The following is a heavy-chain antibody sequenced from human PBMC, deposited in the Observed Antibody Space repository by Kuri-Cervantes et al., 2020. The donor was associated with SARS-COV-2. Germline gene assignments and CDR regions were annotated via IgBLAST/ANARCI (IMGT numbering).Heavy chain of an antibody. V-gene: IGHV1-3*01. J-gene: IGHJ4*02. Sequence: ASVKVSCKASGYTFTSYAMHWVRQAPGQRLEWIGWINAGNGNTKYSQKFQGRVTITRDTSASTAYMELRSLRSDDTAVYYCARSCSSTSCYTYWGQGTLVTVSS. CDR1: GYTFTSYA. CDR2: INAGNGNT. D-gene: IGHD2-2*02. CDR3: ARSCSSTSCYTY.